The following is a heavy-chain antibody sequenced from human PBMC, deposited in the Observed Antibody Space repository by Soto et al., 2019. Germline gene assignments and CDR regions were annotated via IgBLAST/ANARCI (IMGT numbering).Heavy chain of an antibody. J-gene: IGHJ4*02. V-gene: IGHV3-23*01. CDR1: GFTFSSYG. CDR3: PKGGITIFGDY. Sequence: EVQLLESGGGLVQPGGSLRLSCAASGFTFSSYGMTWVRQAPGKGLEWVSFISASGDSTYYADSVKGRFTVSRDNSKKTLFGQMHSLRAEDTAVYYCPKGGITIFGDYWGLGTLVTVSS. D-gene: IGHD3-3*01. CDR2: ISASGDST.